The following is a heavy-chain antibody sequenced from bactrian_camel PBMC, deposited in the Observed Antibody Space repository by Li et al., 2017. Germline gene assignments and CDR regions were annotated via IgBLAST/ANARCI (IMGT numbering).Heavy chain of an antibody. J-gene: IGHJ4*01. CDR3: AAALGGSWYRGGGLWVPPGLDEYNY. Sequence: VQLVESGGGSVQAGETLRLSCTASGFTFDDSDMGWYRQAPGNKCELIVTFSNDGRLWYADSVKGRFTISQDNAKNTLYLQMNSLKPEDTAMYYCAAALGGSWYRGGGLWVPPGLDEYNYWGQGTQVTVS. CDR2: FSNDGRL. V-gene: IGHV3S55*01. D-gene: IGHD6*01. CDR1: GFTFDDSD.